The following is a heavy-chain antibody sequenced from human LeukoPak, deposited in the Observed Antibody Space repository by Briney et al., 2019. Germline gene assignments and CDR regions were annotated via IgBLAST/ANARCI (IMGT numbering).Heavy chain of an antibody. CDR2: FSASGGTT. D-gene: IGHD2-8*01. CDR3: ANGNRCTSPNCLGYYYFYMDV. CDR1: GFTFSSYA. J-gene: IGHJ6*03. Sequence: GRSLRPSSAASGFTFSSYAMNWVRQAAGGVLEWVSGFSASGGTTYYEDSVKCRCTISRDNSKNTLYLQINSLRAEDTAVYYCANGNRCTSPNCLGYYYFYMDVWGKGTTVTVSS. V-gene: IGHV3-23*01.